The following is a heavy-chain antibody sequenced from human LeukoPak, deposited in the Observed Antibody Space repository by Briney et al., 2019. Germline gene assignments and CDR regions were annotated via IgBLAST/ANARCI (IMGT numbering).Heavy chain of an antibody. J-gene: IGHJ4*02. CDR1: GFTFRSFA. CDR3: AKDTHVAVTGTFDY. CDR2: LNWNSAAT. V-gene: IGHV3-9*01. Sequence: PGGSLRLSCAASGFTFRSFAMSWVRQAPGKGLEWVSGLNWNSAATGYADSVKGRFTISRDNAKNSLFLQMNSLGPEDTAMYYCAKDTHVAVTGTFDYWGQGTLVTVSS. D-gene: IGHD6-19*01.